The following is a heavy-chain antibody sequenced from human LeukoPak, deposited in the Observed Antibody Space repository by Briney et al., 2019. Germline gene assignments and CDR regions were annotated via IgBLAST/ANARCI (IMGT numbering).Heavy chain of an antibody. CDR1: GGSISSYY. V-gene: IGHV4-59*01. D-gene: IGHD2-15*01. CDR3: ARVFGYSGDNWFDP. Sequence: SETLSLTCTVSGGSISSYYWSWIRQPPGKGLEWIGYIYYSGSTNYNPSLKSRVTISVDTSKNQFSLKLSSVTAADTAVYYCARVFGYSGDNWFDPRGQGTLVTVSS. CDR2: IYYSGST. J-gene: IGHJ5*02.